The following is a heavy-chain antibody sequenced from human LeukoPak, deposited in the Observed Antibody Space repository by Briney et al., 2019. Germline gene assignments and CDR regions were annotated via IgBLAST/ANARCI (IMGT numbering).Heavy chain of an antibody. J-gene: IGHJ6*02. CDR2: IYYSGST. V-gene: IGHV4-59*12. CDR3: ARVPPAYCSGGSCYPTRSRSYYYYGMDV. D-gene: IGHD2-15*01. Sequence: PSETLSLTCTVSGGSISSYYGSWIRQPPGKGLEWIGYIYYSGSTNYNPSLKSRVTISVDTSKNQFSLKLSSVTAADTAVYYCARVPPAYCSGGSCYPTRSRSYYYYGMDVWGQGTTVTVSS. CDR1: GGSISSYY.